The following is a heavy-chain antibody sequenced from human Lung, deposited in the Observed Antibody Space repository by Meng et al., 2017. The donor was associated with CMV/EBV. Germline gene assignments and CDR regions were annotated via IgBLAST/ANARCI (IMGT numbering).Heavy chain of an antibody. CDR1: GGSISSSYW. CDR2: MYHSGTT. V-gene: IGHV4-4*02. J-gene: IGHJ4*02. CDR3: ATQESRDGHNPY. Sequence: QLQESGPGLGKPSGTLSLTCVVSGGSISSSYWWTWVRQSPRKGLEWIGEMYHSGTTNYNPSLKSRVTISMGKSNNQLSLKLNSVTAADTAVYYCATQESRDGHNPYWGQGTLVTVSS. D-gene: IGHD5-24*01.